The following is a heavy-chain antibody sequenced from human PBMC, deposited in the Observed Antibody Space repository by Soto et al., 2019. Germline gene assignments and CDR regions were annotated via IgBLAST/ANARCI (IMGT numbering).Heavy chain of an antibody. Sequence: PGGSLRLSCAASGFTFNNYAMSWVRQAPGKGLEWVSGIGSDGSTYYADSVKGRFAISRDNSKKTLYLQMSSLRAEDTAIYYCAKGTSTWYVYYYMDVWGKGTTVTVSS. CDR3: AKGTSTWYVYYYMDV. J-gene: IGHJ6*03. CDR1: GFTFNNYA. CDR2: IGSDGST. D-gene: IGHD6-13*01. V-gene: IGHV3-23*01.